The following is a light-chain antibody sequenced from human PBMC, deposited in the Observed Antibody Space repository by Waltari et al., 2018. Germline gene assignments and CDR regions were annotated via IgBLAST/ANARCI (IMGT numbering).Light chain of an antibody. CDR3: QQYGTSPWT. Sequence: EVVLTQSPGTLSLSPGERATLPCRASQSVFSSLIAWYQHQPGQTPRLLIYGASTRATGIPDRFSGSGFGTDFSLTISRLEPEDFAVYYCQQYGTSPWTFGQGTKLEI. V-gene: IGKV3-20*01. J-gene: IGKJ2*01. CDR2: GAS. CDR1: QSVFSSL.